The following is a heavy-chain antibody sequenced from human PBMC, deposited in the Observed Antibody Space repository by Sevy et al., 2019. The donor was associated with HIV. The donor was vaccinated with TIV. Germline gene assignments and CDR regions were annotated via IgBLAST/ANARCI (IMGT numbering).Heavy chain of an antibody. J-gene: IGHJ6*02. CDR3: ARDRDTIVKNKYYYYGMDV. CDR1: GFTFSNYN. CDR2: ISSSSGSI. V-gene: IGHV3-21*01. D-gene: IGHD3-22*01. Sequence: GGSLRLSCAASGFTFSNYNMTWVRQAPGKGLEWVSFISSSSGSIYYADSLKGRFTISRDNAKNSLYRKMNSLRAEDTAVYYWARDRDTIVKNKYYYYGMDVWGQGTTVTVSS.